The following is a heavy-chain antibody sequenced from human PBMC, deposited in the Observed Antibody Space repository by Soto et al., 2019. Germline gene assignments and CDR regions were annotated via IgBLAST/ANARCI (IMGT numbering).Heavy chain of an antibody. CDR3: ARLPAVAGRYFDY. CDR1: GGSISSSSYY. V-gene: IGHV4-39*01. Sequence: QLQLQESGPGLVKPSETLSLTCTVSGGSISSSSYYWGWIRQPPGKGLEWIGSIYYSGSTYYNPALKSRVTISVDTSKNQFSRKLSSVTAADTAVYYCARLPAVAGRYFDYWGQGTLVTVSS. J-gene: IGHJ4*02. D-gene: IGHD6-19*01. CDR2: IYYSGST.